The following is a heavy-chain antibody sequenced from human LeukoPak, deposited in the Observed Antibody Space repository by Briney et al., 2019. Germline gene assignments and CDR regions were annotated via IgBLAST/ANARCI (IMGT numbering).Heavy chain of an antibody. CDR3: ARVPGGYDTLYDY. J-gene: IGHJ4*02. Sequence: GGSLRLSCAASGFSLSDHFMSWVRQAPGKAAEWVSYISPEKTFHYIDSVTGRFHISRDKAKNSLYQQMNSLSAEYTAVYYCARVPGGYDTLYDYWGQGTLDTVSS. D-gene: IGHD5-12*01. V-gene: IGHV3-69-1*02. CDR2: ISPEKTF. CDR1: GFSLSDHF.